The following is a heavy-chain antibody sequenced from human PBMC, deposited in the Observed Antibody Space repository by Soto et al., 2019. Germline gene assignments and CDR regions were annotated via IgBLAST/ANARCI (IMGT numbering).Heavy chain of an antibody. Sequence: EVQLVESGGGLVQPGGSLRLSCAASGFTFSTYWMHWVRQAPGKGLVWVSRINSDGTTTTYADSVKGRFTISRDNARNTLYLQMNRLSAEDTAVYYCATVDAGSYSWRENWGQGTLVTVSS. CDR2: INSDGTTT. J-gene: IGHJ4*02. V-gene: IGHV3-74*01. CDR3: ATVDAGSYSWREN. D-gene: IGHD1-26*01. CDR1: GFTFSTYW.